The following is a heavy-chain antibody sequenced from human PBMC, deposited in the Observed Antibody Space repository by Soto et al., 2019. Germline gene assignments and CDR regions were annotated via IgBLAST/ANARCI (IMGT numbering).Heavy chain of an antibody. J-gene: IGHJ4*02. V-gene: IGHV1-8*01. D-gene: IGHD6-25*01. CDR2: MNPNTGNT. CDR1: GDSFTKYD. Sequence: QVQLVQSGAEVKKPGASVKVSCKASGDSFTKYDIHWVRQATGQGLEWMGWMNPNTGNTGFAQKFRGRVTLTRNTAISTAYMELSSQRSDDTAVYFCARRKERSGPHYFDYWGQGTLVTVSS. CDR3: ARRKERSGPHYFDY.